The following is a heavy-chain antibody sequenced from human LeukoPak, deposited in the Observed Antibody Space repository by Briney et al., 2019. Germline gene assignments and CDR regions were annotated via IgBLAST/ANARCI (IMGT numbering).Heavy chain of an antibody. CDR2: IKSKANSYAT. CDR1: GFTFSGSA. D-gene: IGHD5-24*01. V-gene: IGHV3-73*01. CDR3: TRHDERWLQLGDAFDI. J-gene: IGHJ3*02. Sequence: GGSLRLSCAASGFTFSGSAMHWVRQASGKGLEWVGRIKSKANSYATAYAASVKGRFTISRDDSKNTAYLQMNSLKTEDTAVYYCTRHDERWLQLGDAFDIWGQGTMVTVSS.